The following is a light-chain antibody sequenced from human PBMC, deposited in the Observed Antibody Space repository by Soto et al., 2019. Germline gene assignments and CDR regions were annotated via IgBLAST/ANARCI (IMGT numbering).Light chain of an antibody. Sequence: SQLTKSPSVLSASVGDTVTITCRGSHALSKYLAWYQQKPGKAPDLLIYSASTLQSGVPSRLSGSGSETEFSLTIRALQPEDFATYYCQPLSRYPLTFGGGTKVDIK. V-gene: IGKV1-9*01. J-gene: IGKJ4*01. CDR3: QPLSRYPLT. CDR2: SAS. CDR1: HALSKY.